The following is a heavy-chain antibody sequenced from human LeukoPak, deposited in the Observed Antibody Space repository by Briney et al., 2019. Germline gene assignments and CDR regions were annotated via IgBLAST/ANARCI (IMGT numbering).Heavy chain of an antibody. CDR2: IKSKTDGGTT. CDR1: GGSFSGYY. V-gene: IGHV3-15*01. CDR3: TTLTAVAGELGDY. Sequence: ASETLSLTCAVYGGSFSGYYWSWIRQPPGKGLEWVGRIKSKTDGGTTDYAAPVKGRFTISRDDSKHTLYLQMNSLKTEDTAVYYCTTLTAVAGELGDYWGQGTLVTVSS. J-gene: IGHJ4*02. D-gene: IGHD6-19*01.